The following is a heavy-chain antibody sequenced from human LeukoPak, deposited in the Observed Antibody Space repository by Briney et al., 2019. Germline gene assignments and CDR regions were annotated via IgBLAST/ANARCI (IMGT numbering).Heavy chain of an antibody. Sequence: GGSLRLSCAASGFTFSSYEMNWVRQASGKGLEWVANINQDGSEKYYVDSVKGRFTISRDNAKNSLYLQMNSLTAEDAAMYYCARRYMATSAEDFDYWGQGTLVTVSS. CDR1: GFTFSSYE. V-gene: IGHV3-7*01. CDR3: ARRYMATSAEDFDY. D-gene: IGHD5-24*01. J-gene: IGHJ4*02. CDR2: INQDGSEK.